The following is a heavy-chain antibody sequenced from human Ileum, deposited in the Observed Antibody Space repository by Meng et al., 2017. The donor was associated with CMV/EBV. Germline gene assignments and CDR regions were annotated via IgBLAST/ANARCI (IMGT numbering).Heavy chain of an antibody. CDR2: IR. V-gene: IGHV3-30*02. CDR3: AKEGGTMWFDS. J-gene: IGHJ5*01. CDR1: GFTFNTYG. D-gene: IGHD6-25*01. Sequence: GGSLRLSCAASGFTFNTYGMHWVRQAPGKGLEWVAIIRYADSVKGRFTVSRDNSKSSLYLEMNSLRTDDTAIYYCAKEGGTMWFDSWGQGTLVTVSS.